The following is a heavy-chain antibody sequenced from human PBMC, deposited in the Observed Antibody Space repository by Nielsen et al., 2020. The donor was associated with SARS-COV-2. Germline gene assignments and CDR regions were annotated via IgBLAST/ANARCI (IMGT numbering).Heavy chain of an antibody. Sequence: SLKISCAASGFTFDDYAMHWVRQAPGKGLEWVSGISWNSGSIGYADSVKGRFTISRDNAKNSLYLQMNSLRAEDTAVYYCATIVDIVALAGYGMDVWGQGTTVTVSS. V-gene: IGHV3-9*01. CDR2: ISWNSGSI. J-gene: IGHJ6*02. D-gene: IGHD5-12*01. CDR1: GFTFDDYA. CDR3: ATIVDIVALAGYGMDV.